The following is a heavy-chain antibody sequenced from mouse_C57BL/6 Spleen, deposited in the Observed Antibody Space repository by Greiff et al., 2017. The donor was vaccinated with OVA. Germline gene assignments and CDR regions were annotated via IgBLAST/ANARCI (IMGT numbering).Heavy chain of an antibody. Sequence: VQLQQPGAELVRPGSSVTLSCKASGYTFTSYWMDWVKQRHGQGLEWIGNIYPSDSETHYNQKFKDKATLTVDKSSSTAYMQLSSLTSEDSAVYYCARSSSGLFDDWGQGTTLTVSS. D-gene: IGHD3-2*02. J-gene: IGHJ2*01. CDR3: ARSSSGLFDD. CDR2: IYPSDSET. CDR1: GYTFTSYW. V-gene: IGHV1-61*01.